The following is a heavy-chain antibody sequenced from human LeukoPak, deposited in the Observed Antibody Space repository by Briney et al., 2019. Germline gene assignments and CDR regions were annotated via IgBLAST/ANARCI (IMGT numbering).Heavy chain of an antibody. CDR1: GFTFSSYA. CDR3: ARGGYSGYDGIDY. J-gene: IGHJ4*02. D-gene: IGHD5-12*01. Sequence: GGSLRLSCAASGFTFSSYAMNWVRQAPGKGLEWVSYISSSGSTIYYADSVKGRFTISRDNAKNSLYLQMNSLRAEDTAVYYCARGGYSGYDGIDYWGQGTLVTVSS. CDR2: ISSSGSTI. V-gene: IGHV3-48*03.